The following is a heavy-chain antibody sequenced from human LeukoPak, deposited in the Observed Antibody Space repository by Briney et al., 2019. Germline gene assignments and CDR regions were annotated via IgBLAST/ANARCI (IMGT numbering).Heavy chain of an antibody. CDR1: GFTFSSYA. D-gene: IGHD3-9*01. CDR3: AKEQGLRYFDWLFSWDY. J-gene: IGHJ4*02. V-gene: IGHV3-64*02. CDR2: VSRNGDST. Sequence: PGGSLRLSCVASGFTFSSYAMHWVRQAPGKGLEYVSAVSRNGDSTYYADSMKGRFTISRDNSKNTLYLQMGSLRAEDMAVYYCAKEQGLRYFDWLFSWDYWGQGTLVTVSS.